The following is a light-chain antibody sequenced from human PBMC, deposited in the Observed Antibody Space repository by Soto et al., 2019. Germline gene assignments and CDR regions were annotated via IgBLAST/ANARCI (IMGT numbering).Light chain of an antibody. CDR1: QSVSSY. Sequence: EIVLTQSLATLSLSPGERATLSCRASQSVSSYLAWYQQKPGQAPRLLIYDASNRATGIPARFSGSGSGTDFTLTISSLEPEDFAVYYCQQYGSSPWTFGQGTKVDIK. CDR2: DAS. J-gene: IGKJ1*01. V-gene: IGKV3-11*01. CDR3: QQYGSSPWT.